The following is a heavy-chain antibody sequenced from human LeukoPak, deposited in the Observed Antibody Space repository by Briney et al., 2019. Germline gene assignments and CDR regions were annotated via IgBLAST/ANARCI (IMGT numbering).Heavy chain of an antibody. Sequence: VKVSCKASGGTFSSYAISWVRQAPGQGLEWMGGIIPIFGTANYAQKFQGRVTITADESTSTAYMELSSLRSEGTAVYYCARDRYYGSGSYYNGEAYYYYGMDVWGQGTTVTVSS. CDR2: IIPIFGTA. CDR1: GGTFSSYA. V-gene: IGHV1-69*13. CDR3: ARDRYYGSGSYYNGEAYYYYGMDV. D-gene: IGHD3-10*01. J-gene: IGHJ6*02.